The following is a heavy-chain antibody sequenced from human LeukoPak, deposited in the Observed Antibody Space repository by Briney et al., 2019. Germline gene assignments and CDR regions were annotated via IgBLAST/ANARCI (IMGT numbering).Heavy chain of an antibody. D-gene: IGHD3-3*01. CDR2: ISGNSGST. CDR3: AKEQDDFWSDYGGG. J-gene: IGHJ4*02. V-gene: IGHV3-23*01. CDR1: GFTFSSYA. Sequence: GGSLRLSCAASGFTFSSYAMSRVRQAPGKGLEWVSGISGNSGSTYYAGSVKGRFTVSRDNSMNTLDLQMNSLRAEDTAVYYCAKEQDDFWSDYGGGWGQGTLVTVSS.